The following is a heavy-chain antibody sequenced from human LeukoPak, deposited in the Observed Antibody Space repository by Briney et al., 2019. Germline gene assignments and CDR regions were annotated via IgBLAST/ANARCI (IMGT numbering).Heavy chain of an antibody. D-gene: IGHD2-2*01. J-gene: IGHJ6*03. Sequence: GASVKVSCKASGGTFSSSGISWVRQAPGQGLEWMGGIIPMIGTPNYAQKFQGRVTITADESTSTAYMELSSLRSEDTAVYYCASHCSSTSCYADYYYTDVWGKGTTVTVSS. CDR1: GGTFSSSG. V-gene: IGHV1-69*13. CDR3: ASHCSSTSCYADYYYTDV. CDR2: IIPMIGTP.